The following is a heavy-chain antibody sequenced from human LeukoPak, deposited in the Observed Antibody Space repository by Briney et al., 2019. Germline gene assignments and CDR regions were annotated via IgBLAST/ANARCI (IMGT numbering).Heavy chain of an antibody. CDR2: IYSSGST. CDR3: ARVTGDYSSGYYYYYYYMDV. D-gene: IGHD6-19*01. Sequence: SETLSLTCTVSGGSLSSSSYYWGWIRQPPGKGLEWIGSIYSSGSTYYNPSLKSRVTISVDTSKNQFSLKLSSVTAADTAVYFCARVTGDYSSGYYYYYYYMDVWGKGTTVTVSS. V-gene: IGHV4-39*07. CDR1: GGSLSSSSYY. J-gene: IGHJ6*03.